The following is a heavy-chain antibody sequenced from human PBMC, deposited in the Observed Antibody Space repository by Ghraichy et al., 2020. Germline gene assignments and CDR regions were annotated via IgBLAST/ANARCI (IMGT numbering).Heavy chain of an antibody. CDR3: ARYSSGYYGTSLGTKIDY. J-gene: IGHJ4*02. D-gene: IGHD6-19*01. V-gene: IGHV5-51*01. Sequence: KVSCKGSGYTFTNYWIAWVRQMPGKSLEWMGIIYPSDSDTRYSPSFQGQVSLSADQSINTAYLQWSSLKASDTAIYFCARYSSGYYGTSLGTKIDYWGQGTLVTVSS. CDR2: IYPSDSDT. CDR1: GYTFTNYW.